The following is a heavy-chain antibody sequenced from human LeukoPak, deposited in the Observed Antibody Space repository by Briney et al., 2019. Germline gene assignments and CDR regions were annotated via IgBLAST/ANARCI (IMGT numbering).Heavy chain of an antibody. J-gene: IGHJ4*02. D-gene: IGHD3-22*01. V-gene: IGHV4-59*01. CDR1: GASINKDY. CDR2: IYYSGST. Sequence: SETLSLTCTVSGASINKDYWSWIRQPAGKGLEWIGYIYYSGSTNYNPSLKSRVTISVDTSKNQFSLKLSSVTAADTAVYYCGRIYYDSSVYPPFEYGGQEILVTVPS. CDR3: GRIYYDSSVYPPFEY.